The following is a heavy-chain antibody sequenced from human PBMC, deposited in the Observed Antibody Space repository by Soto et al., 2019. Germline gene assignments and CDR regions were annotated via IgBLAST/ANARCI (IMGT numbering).Heavy chain of an antibody. J-gene: IGHJ5*02. V-gene: IGHV1-18*01. CDR3: ARVREYYDSFDP. CDR2: ITAYNGNT. CDR1: GYTFTSYG. D-gene: IGHD3-3*01. Sequence: GASVKVSCKASGYTFTSYGISWVRQAPGQGLEWMGWITAYNGNTNYAQKLQGRVTMTTDTSTSTAYMELRSLRYDDTAVYYGARVREYYDSFDPWGQGTLVTVSS.